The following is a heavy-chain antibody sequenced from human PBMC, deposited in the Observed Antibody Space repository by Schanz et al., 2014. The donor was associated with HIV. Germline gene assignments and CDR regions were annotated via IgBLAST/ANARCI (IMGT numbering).Heavy chain of an antibody. J-gene: IGHJ4*02. CDR3: AKPEYDSRGNSQSHFDY. D-gene: IGHD3-22*01. CDR2: ISESGGRT. Sequence: EVQLLESAGGLVQPGGSLRLSCAASGFTFNNYAMTWVRQAPGKGLEWVSSISESGGRTYYADSVNGRFTISRDNSKNTLSLQMTALRTEDTAIYYCAKPEYDSRGNSQSHFDYWGQGTLVTVSS. CDR1: GFTFNNYA. V-gene: IGHV3-23*01.